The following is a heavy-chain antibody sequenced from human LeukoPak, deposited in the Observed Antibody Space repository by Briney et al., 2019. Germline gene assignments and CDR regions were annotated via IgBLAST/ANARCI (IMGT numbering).Heavy chain of an antibody. CDR1: GYTFTSYY. CDR2: INPSGGST. Sequence: ASVKVSCKASGYTFTSYYMHWVRQAPGQGLEWMGIINPSGGSTSYAQKFRGRVTMTRDTSTSTVYMELSSLRSEDTAVYYCARCGPSGSYYCAFDYWGQGTLVTVSS. J-gene: IGHJ4*02. CDR3: ARCGPSGSYYCAFDY. V-gene: IGHV1-46*01. D-gene: IGHD1-26*01.